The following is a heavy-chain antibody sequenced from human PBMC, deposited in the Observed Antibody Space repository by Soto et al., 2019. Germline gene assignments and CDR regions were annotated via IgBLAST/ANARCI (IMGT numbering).Heavy chain of an antibody. CDR3: PRDTSAYPRGASDI. D-gene: IGHD3-22*01. V-gene: IGHV1-2*04. CDR1: GYTFTGYY. J-gene: IGHJ3*02. CDR2: INPKNGGT. Sequence: GASVKVSCKASGYTFTGYYMHWVRQAPGQGLEGMGWINPKNGGTNYAQNFRGWVTMTRDTSISTAYMELGRLRSDDTAVYYCPRDTSAYPRGASDILRQGTMVTVSS.